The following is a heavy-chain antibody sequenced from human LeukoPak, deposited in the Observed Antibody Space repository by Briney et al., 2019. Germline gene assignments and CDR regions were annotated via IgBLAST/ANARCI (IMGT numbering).Heavy chain of an antibody. CDR3: ARRGPYYDGRTYYFDS. CDR1: GGSLDSMSYY. J-gene: IGHJ4*02. Sequence: SETLSLTCTVSGGSLDSMSYYWAWIRQPPGMALEWIGSVYYSGRTYYDPSLKSRVTISVDTSKNQFSLKLTSVTAGDTAVYYCARRGPYYDGRTYYFDSWGQGTLVTVSS. CDR2: VYYSGRT. V-gene: IGHV4-39*01. D-gene: IGHD3-22*01.